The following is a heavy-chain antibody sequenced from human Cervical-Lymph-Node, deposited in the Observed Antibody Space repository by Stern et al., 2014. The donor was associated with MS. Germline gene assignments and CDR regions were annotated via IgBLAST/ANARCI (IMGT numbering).Heavy chain of an antibody. J-gene: IGHJ4*02. Sequence: QLQLQESGPGLVKPSQNLSLTCTVSGGSISSASNYWKWIRQHPGGGLEWIGYIYYVSTHYIPSLEVRISISVDTSKNQFSLRLSSVTAADSAVYYCARGPLTYYFDYWGQGALVTVSS. V-gene: IGHV4-31*03. CDR3: ARGPLTYYFDY. CDR2: IYYVST. CDR1: GGSISSASNY.